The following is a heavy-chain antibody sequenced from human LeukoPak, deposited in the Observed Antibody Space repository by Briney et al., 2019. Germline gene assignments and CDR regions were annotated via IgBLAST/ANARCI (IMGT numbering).Heavy chain of an antibody. CDR2: ISAYNGNT. V-gene: IGHV1-18*01. J-gene: IGHJ4*02. Sequence: ASVNVSCKASGYTFTSYGISWVRQAPGQGLEWMGWISAYNGNTNYAQKLQGRVTMTTDTSTSTAYMELRSLRSDDTAVYYCARVEGELSGGIGLNDYWGQGTLVTASS. D-gene: IGHD3-16*02. CDR3: ARVEGELSGGIGLNDY. CDR1: GYTFTSYG.